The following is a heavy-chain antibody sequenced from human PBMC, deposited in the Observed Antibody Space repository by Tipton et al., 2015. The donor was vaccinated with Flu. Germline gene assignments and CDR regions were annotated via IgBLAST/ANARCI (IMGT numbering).Heavy chain of an antibody. CDR1: GGSIRTRNNY. CDR3: ARGRHIVVVTGYWYFDL. D-gene: IGHD2-21*02. CDR2: INHSGST. V-gene: IGHV4-39*07. J-gene: IGHJ2*01. Sequence: LRLSCTVSGGSIRTRNNYWSWIRQPPGKGLEWIGEINHSGSTKYNPSLKSRVTISVDTSKNQFSLKLNSVTAADTAVYYCARGRHIVVVTGYWYFDLWGRGTLVTAST.